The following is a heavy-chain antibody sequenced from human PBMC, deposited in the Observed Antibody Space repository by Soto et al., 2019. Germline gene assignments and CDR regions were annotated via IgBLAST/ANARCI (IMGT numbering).Heavy chain of an antibody. D-gene: IGHD7-27*01. CDR3: ARDPKTSGGQHWAFNYFDS. J-gene: IGHJ4*02. CDR1: GFSFSISP. V-gene: IGHV3-30-3*01. CDR2: ISYDGTNK. Sequence: GGSLRLSCAASGFSFSISPMHWVRQAPGKGPEWVALISYDGTNKFYVDSVKGRFTISRDNSKSTLYLQVDSLRPEDAAVYYCARDPKTSGGQHWAFNYFDSWGQGTLVTSPQ.